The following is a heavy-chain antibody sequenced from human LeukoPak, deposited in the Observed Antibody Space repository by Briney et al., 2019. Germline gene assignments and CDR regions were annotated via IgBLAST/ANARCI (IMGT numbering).Heavy chain of an antibody. J-gene: IGHJ4*02. Sequence: GGSLRLSCAASGFTFSSYGMRWVRQAPGKGLEWVAVIWYDGSNKYYADSVKGRFTISRDNSKNTLYLQMNSLRAEDTAVYYCAKESHCSGGSCSPHFDYWGQGTLVTVSS. CDR3: AKESHCSGGSCSPHFDY. CDR1: GFTFSSYG. V-gene: IGHV3-33*06. D-gene: IGHD2-15*01. CDR2: IWYDGSNK.